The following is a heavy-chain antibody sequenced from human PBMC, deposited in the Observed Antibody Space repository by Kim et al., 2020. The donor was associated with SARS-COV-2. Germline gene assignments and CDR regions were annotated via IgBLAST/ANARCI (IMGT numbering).Heavy chain of an antibody. CDR1: GFMISGSA. J-gene: IGHJ1*01. V-gene: IGHV3-73*01. D-gene: IGHD6-19*01. CDR3: TSSEVAGLL. Sequence: GGSLRLSCSASGFMISGSAMHWVSQASGKGPEWVGRIRSKPQSYATSYGASVKGRFTISRDDYKNMAYLQMDSLKIEDTAIYYCTSSEVAGLLWSQGTRV. CDR2: IRSKPQSYAT.